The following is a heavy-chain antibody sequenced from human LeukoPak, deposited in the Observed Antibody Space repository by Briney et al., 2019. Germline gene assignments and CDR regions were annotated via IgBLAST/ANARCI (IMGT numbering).Heavy chain of an antibody. J-gene: IGHJ6*03. CDR3: ARGHRYYYDSSGYYRAYYYYYMDV. Sequence: SETLSLTCTVSGGSISSYYWRWIRQPPGEGLEWIGYIYYSGSTNYNPSLKSRVTISVDTSKNQFSMKLSSVTVADTAVYYCARGHRYYYDSSGYYRAYYYYYMDVWGKGTTVTVSS. D-gene: IGHD3-22*01. V-gene: IGHV4-59*01. CDR1: GGSISSYY. CDR2: IYYSGST.